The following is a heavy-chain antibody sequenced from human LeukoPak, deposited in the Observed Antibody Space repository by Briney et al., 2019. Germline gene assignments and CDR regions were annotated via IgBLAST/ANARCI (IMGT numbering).Heavy chain of an antibody. D-gene: IGHD3-10*01. CDR3: ARGESLLWFGETPENWFDP. V-gene: IGHV4-34*01. Sequence: PSETLSLTRAVYGGSFSGDYWSWIRQPPGKGLEWIGEIIHSGGTNYNPSLKSRVTISVDTSKNQFSLKLSSVTAADTAVYYCARGESLLWFGETPENWFDPWGQGTLVTVSS. J-gene: IGHJ5*02. CDR2: IIHSGGT. CDR1: GGSFSGDY.